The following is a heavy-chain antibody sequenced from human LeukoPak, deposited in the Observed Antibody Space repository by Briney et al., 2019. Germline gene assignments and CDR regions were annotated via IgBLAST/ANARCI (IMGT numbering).Heavy chain of an antibody. D-gene: IGHD2/OR15-2a*01. J-gene: IGHJ5*02. CDR1: GGSFSGYY. CDR2: TNHSGST. V-gene: IGHV4-34*01. CDR3: ARDSTAHDWFDP. Sequence: DPSETLSLTCAVYGGSFSGYYWSWICQPPGKGLEWIGETNHSGSTNYNPSLKSRVTISVDTSKNQFSLKLSSVTAADTAVYYCARDSTAHDWFDPWGQGTLVTVSS.